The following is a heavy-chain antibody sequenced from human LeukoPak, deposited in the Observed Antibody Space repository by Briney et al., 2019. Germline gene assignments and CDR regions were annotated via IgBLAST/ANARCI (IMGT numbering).Heavy chain of an antibody. Sequence: GGSLRLSCAASGFTVSSNYMSWVRQAPGKGLEWVSVIYSGGSTYYADSVKGRFTISRDNSKNTLYLQMNSLRAEDTAVYYCAKSSGRVVVTVAFDIWGQGTMVTVSS. CDR2: IYSGGST. J-gene: IGHJ3*02. CDR3: AKSSGRVVVTVAFDI. CDR1: GFTVSSNY. V-gene: IGHV3-53*01. D-gene: IGHD2-21*02.